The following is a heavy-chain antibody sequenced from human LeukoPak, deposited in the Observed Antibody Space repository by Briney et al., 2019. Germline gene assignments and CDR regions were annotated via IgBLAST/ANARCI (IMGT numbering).Heavy chain of an antibody. J-gene: IGHJ4*02. D-gene: IGHD6-19*01. Sequence: GGSLRLSCAASGFTFSSYWMSWVRQAPGKGLEWVANIKQDGSEKYYVDSVKGRFTISRDNAKNSLYLQMNSLRAEDTAVYYCAKEPFSSGWYDGAYYFDYWGQGTLVTVSS. CDR2: IKQDGSEK. CDR1: GFTFSSYW. V-gene: IGHV3-7*03. CDR3: AKEPFSSGWYDGAYYFDY.